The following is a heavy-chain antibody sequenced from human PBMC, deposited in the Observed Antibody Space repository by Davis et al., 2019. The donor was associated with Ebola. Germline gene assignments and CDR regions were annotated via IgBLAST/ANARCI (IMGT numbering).Heavy chain of an antibody. CDR2: IYPGDSDT. CDR1: GYSFTSYW. J-gene: IGHJ6*02. Sequence: GESLKISCKGSGYSFTSYWIRWVRQMPGKGLEWMGIIYPGDSDTRYSPSFQGQVTIPADKSISTADLQWSRLKASDTAMYYCERLGSCSGGGCYGEGYYYGMDVWGQGTTVTVSS. V-gene: IGHV5-51*01. D-gene: IGHD2-15*01. CDR3: ERLGSCSGGGCYGEGYYYGMDV.